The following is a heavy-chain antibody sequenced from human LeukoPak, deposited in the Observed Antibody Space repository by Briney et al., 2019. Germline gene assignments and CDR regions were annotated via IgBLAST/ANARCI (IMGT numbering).Heavy chain of an antibody. CDR1: GFTVSTNY. D-gene: IGHD2/OR15-2a*01. CDR2: IYSGGTT. Sequence: GGSLRLSCAASGFTVSTNYMTWVRQAPGKGLEWVSVIYSGGTTYYADFVKGRFTISRDNSRNTLYLQMDSLRADDTAMYYCARMGNSAFDFRGQGTMVTVSS. V-gene: IGHV3-53*01. J-gene: IGHJ3*01. CDR3: ARMGNSAFDF.